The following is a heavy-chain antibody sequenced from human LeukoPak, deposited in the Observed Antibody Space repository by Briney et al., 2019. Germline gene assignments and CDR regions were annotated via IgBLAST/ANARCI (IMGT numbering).Heavy chain of an antibody. CDR2: INPNSGGT. Sequence: GASVKVSCKASGYTFTGYYMHWVRQAPGQGLEWIGWINPNSGGTNYAQKFQGRVTMTRDTSISTAYMELSRLRSDDTAVYYCAREGLDSSGYYFDYWGQGTLVTVSS. J-gene: IGHJ4*02. D-gene: IGHD3-22*01. V-gene: IGHV1-2*02. CDR3: AREGLDSSGYYFDY. CDR1: GYTFTGYY.